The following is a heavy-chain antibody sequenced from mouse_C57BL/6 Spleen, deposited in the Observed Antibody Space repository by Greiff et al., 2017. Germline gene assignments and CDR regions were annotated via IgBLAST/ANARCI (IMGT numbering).Heavy chain of an antibody. J-gene: IGHJ4*01. V-gene: IGHV5-6*02. D-gene: IGHD4-1*01. CDR2: ISSGGSYT. Sequence: EVKLVESGGDLVKPGGSLKLSCAASGFTFSSYGMSWVRQTPDKRLEWVATISSGGSYTYYPDSVKGRFTISRDNAKNTLYLQMSSLKSEDTAMYYCARHTGTGNAMDYWGQGTSVTVSS. CDR3: ARHTGTGNAMDY. CDR1: GFTFSSYG.